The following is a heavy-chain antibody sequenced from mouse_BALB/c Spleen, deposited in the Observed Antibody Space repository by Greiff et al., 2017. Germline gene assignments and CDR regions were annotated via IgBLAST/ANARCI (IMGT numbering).Heavy chain of an antibody. CDR3: ARDIYEGFAY. V-gene: IGHV3-6*02. Sequence: EESGPGLVKPSQSLSLTCSVTGYSITSGYYWYWIRQFPGNKLYWMGYISYDGSNNYNPSLKHRISITHDTTKNQFFLKLNSVTTEDTATYYCARDIYEGFAYWGQGTLVTVSA. D-gene: IGHD1-1*01. J-gene: IGHJ3*01. CDR1: GYSITSGYY. CDR2: ISYDGSN.